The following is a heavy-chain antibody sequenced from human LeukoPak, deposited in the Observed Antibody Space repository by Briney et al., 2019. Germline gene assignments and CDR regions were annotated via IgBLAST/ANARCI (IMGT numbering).Heavy chain of an antibody. V-gene: IGHV3-7*01. CDR2: IKQDGSEK. Sequence: PGGFLRLSCAASGFTFSSYWMSWVRQAPGKGLEWVANIKQDGSEKYYVDSVKGRFTISRDNAKNSLYLQMNSLRAEDTAVYYCARDPSLMGDYSEYFQHWGQGTLVTVSS. CDR1: GFTFSSYW. D-gene: IGHD4-17*01. CDR3: ARDPSLMGDYSEYFQH. J-gene: IGHJ1*01.